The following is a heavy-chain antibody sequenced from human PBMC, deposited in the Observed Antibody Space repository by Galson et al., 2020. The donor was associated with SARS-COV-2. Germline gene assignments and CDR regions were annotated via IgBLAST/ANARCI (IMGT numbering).Heavy chain of an antibody. CDR1: GFTFDDYA. J-gene: IGHJ4*02. Sequence: GGYLRLYCAASGFTFDDYAMHWVRQAPGKGLEWVSGISWNSGSIGYADSVKGRFTISRDNAKNSLYLQMNSLRAEDTALYYCAKVSYGLGSHDYWGQGTLVTVSS. CDR2: ISWNSGSI. V-gene: IGHV3-9*01. D-gene: IGHD3-10*01. CDR3: AKVSYGLGSHDY.